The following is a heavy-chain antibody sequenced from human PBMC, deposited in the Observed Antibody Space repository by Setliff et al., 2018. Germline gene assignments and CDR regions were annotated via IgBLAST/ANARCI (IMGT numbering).Heavy chain of an antibody. J-gene: IGHJ4*02. CDR3: SRLVRYCTATSCQRLSGGEF. V-gene: IGHV1-18*01. D-gene: IGHD2-2*01. Sequence: ASLKVSCKASGYTFTSYGITWVRQAPGQGLEWMGWITSHNGNTNYAQKFQGRVTLTTDTSTGTAYMELRSLTFDDTAVYFCSRLVRYCTATSCQRLSGGEFWGQGTLVTVSS. CDR1: GYTFTSYG. CDR2: ITSHNGNT.